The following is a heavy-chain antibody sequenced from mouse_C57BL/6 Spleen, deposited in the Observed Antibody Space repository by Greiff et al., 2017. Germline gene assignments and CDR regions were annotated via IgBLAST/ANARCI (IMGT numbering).Heavy chain of an antibody. CDR3: ARDRYYSNYGEYAMDY. CDR1: GFTFSDYY. Sequence: EVQVVESEGGLVQPGSSMKLSCTASGFTFSDYYMAWVRQVPEKGLEWVANINYDGSSTYYLDSLKSRFIISRDNAKNILYLQMSSLKSEDTATYYCARDRYYSNYGEYAMDYWGQGTSVTVSS. CDR2: INYDGSST. D-gene: IGHD2-5*01. V-gene: IGHV5-16*01. J-gene: IGHJ4*01.